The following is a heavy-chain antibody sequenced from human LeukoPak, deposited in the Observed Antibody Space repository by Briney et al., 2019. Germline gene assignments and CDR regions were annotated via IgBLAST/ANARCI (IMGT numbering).Heavy chain of an antibody. CDR1: GYTFTSYD. V-gene: IGHV1-8*01. D-gene: IGHD3-3*01. J-gene: IGHJ3*02. Sequence: GASVKVSCKASGYTFTSYDINWVRQATGQGLEWMGWMNPNSCNTGYAQKFQGRVTMTRNTSISTAYKELSSLRSEDTAVYYCARVFGPPSWYDFWSGYKPTDAFDIWGQGTMVTVSS. CDR2: MNPNSCNT. CDR3: ARVFGPPSWYDFWSGYKPTDAFDI.